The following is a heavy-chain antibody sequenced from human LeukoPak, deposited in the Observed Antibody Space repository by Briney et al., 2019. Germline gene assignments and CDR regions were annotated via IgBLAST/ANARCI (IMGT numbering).Heavy chain of an antibody. CDR2: NSGSGGTT. CDR1: VFSCCSYA. D-gene: IGHD5-12*01. V-gene: IGHV3-23*01. J-gene: IGHJ4*02. Sequence: GGSLRLSCAACVFSCCSYAMRWARRAPGKGLVWVSANSGSGGTTYYADSLKGRFTISRDNSKNTLYLQKNSLRVENTAVYDCAKDSVYSGYDWGQGTLVTASS. CDR3: AKDSVYSGYD.